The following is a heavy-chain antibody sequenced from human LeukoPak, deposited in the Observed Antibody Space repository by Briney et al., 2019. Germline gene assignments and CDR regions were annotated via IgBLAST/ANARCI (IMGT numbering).Heavy chain of an antibody. CDR3: AKKQIVGAAPFDY. CDR1: AFTFSTYA. CDR2: ISAGGST. V-gene: IGHV3-23*01. J-gene: IGHJ4*02. D-gene: IGHD1-26*01. Sequence: GGSLRLSCAASAFTFSTYAMNWVRQAPGKGLQWVSAISAGGSTFYADSVKGRFTISRDNSNNTLYLQMNSLRAEDTAVYYCAKKQIVGAAPFDYWGQGTLVTVSS.